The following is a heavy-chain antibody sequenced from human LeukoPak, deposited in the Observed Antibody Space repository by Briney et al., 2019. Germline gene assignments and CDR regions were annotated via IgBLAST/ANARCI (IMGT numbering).Heavy chain of an antibody. V-gene: IGHV4-39*01. J-gene: IGHJ2*01. CDR2: NYYSGST. CDR1: GGSISRNTYY. Sequence: SETLSLTCTVSGGSISRNTYYWGWIRQPPGKGLEWIGTNYYSGSTYYNPSLKSRATISVDTSKNQFSLKLSSVTAADTAVYHCARHSYTSSWQRGYWYFDLWGRGTLVTVSS. D-gene: IGHD6-13*01. CDR3: ARHSYTSSWQRGYWYFDL.